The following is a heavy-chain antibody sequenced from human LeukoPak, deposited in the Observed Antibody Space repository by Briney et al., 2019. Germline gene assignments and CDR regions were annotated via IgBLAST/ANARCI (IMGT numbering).Heavy chain of an antibody. V-gene: IGHV3-48*04. D-gene: IGHD4-23*01. CDR3: ARGVTTVEN. Sequence: GGSLRLSCAASGFTFRSHSMNWIRQTPGKGLEWVSYISSSGTTIYYADSVKGRFTISRDNAKNSLYLQMNSLRAEDTAVYYCARGVTTVENWGQGTLVTVSS. CDR2: ISSSGTTI. J-gene: IGHJ4*02. CDR1: GFTFRSHS.